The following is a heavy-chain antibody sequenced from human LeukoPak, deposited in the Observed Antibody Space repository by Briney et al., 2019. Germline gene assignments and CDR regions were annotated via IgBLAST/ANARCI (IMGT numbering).Heavy chain of an antibody. D-gene: IGHD3-10*01. CDR1: GFTFSSYA. CDR2: ISGSGGST. J-gene: IGHJ5*02. V-gene: IGHV3-23*01. Sequence: GGTLRLSRAASGFTFSSYAMSWVRQAPGKGLEWVSAISGSGGSTYYADSVKGRFTISRDNSKNTLYLQMNSLRAEDTAVYYCAAIGSVLLWFGESMNWFDPWGQGTLVTVSS. CDR3: AAIGSVLLWFGESMNWFDP.